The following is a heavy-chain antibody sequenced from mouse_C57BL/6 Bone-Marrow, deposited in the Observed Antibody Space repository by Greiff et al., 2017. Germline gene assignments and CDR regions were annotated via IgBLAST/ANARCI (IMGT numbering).Heavy chain of an antibody. V-gene: IGHV1-76*01. CDR3: ARRLLWSEDYAMDY. CDR2: IYPGSGNT. CDR1: GYTFTDYY. D-gene: IGHD2-1*01. Sequence: VMLVESGAELVRPGASVKLSCKASGYTFTDYYINWVKQRPGQGLEWIARIYPGSGNTSYNDKFKGKATLTADKSSSTAYMQLSSLTSEDSAVYFCARRLLWSEDYAMDYWGQGTSVTVSS. J-gene: IGHJ4*01.